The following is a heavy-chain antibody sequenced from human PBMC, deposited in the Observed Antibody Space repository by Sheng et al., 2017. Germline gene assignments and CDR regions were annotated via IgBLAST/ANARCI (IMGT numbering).Heavy chain of an antibody. D-gene: IGHD4-17*01. CDR3: AKLGKSVSYGDYRFPFDI. V-gene: IGHV3-23*04. CDR1: QFTFATYA. CDR2: ISGSGGSA. J-gene: IGHJ3*02. Sequence: EMQLVESGGALVQTGGSLRLSCVSSQFTFATYAMSWVRQAPGKGLEWVSAISGSGGSANYADSVKGRFSLSRDNSKNTLYPQMNSLRAEDTAVYYCAKLGKSVSYGDYRFPFDIWGQGTMVAVSS.